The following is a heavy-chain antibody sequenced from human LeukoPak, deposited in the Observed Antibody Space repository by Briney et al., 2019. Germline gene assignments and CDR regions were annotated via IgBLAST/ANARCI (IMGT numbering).Heavy chain of an antibody. J-gene: IGHJ5*02. V-gene: IGHV1-2*02. D-gene: IGHD3-3*01. CDR1: GYTFTGYY. CDR2: INPNSGGT. Sequence: ASVKVSCKASGYTFTGYYMHWVRQAPGQGLEWMGWINPNSGGTNYAQKFQGRVTMTRDTSISTAYMELSRLRSDDTAVYYCARDRGDYDFWSGYYRFLGGFDPWGQGTLVTVSS. CDR3: ARDRGDYDFWSGYYRFLGGFDP.